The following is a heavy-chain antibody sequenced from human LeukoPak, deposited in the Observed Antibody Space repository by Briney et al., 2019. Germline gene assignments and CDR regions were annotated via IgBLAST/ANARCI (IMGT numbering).Heavy chain of an antibody. D-gene: IGHD3-10*01. CDR3: ARGESPYYYYYMDV. CDR1: GFTFSSYS. Sequence: PGGSLRLSCAASGFTFSSYSMNWVRQAPGKGLEWVSYISSSSSTIYYADSVKGRFTISRDNAKNSLYLQMNSLRAEDTAVYYCARGESPYYYYYMDVWGKGTTVTVSS. V-gene: IGHV3-48*01. J-gene: IGHJ6*03. CDR2: ISSSSSTI.